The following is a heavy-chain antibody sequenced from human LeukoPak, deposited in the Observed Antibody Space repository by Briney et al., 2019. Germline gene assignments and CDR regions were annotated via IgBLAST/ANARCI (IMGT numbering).Heavy chain of an antibody. CDR1: GFTFSNYG. CDR2: ISGSGDST. CDR3: AKDRGIISDY. Sequence: GGTLRLSCAASGFTFSNYGMSWVRQAPGKGLEWVSSISGSGDSTYYADSVKGRFTISRDNSKNTLYLQMNSLRAEDTAVYYCAKDRGIISDYWGQGTLVTVSS. J-gene: IGHJ4*02. D-gene: IGHD3-10*01. V-gene: IGHV3-23*01.